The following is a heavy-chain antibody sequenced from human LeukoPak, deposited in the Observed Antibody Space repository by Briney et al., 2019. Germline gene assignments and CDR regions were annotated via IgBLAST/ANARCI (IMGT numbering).Heavy chain of an antibody. D-gene: IGHD5-24*01. J-gene: IGHJ4*02. CDR1: GGSFSGYY. V-gene: IGHV4-34*01. Sequence: PSETLSLTCAVYGGSFSGYYWSWIRQPPGKGLEWIGEINHSGSTNYNPSLKSRVTISVDTSKNQFSLKLSSVTAADTAVYYCARGRGVRLEMVTISSRWRPYYFDYWGQGTLVTVSS. CDR2: INHSGST. CDR3: ARGRGVRLEMVTISSRWRPYYFDY.